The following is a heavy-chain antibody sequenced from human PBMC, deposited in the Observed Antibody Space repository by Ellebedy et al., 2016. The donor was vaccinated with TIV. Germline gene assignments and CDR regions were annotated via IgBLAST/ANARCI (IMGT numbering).Heavy chain of an antibody. V-gene: IGHV1-46*01. CDR3: ARDRLTYAYYHMDV. CDR2: INPSGGST. CDR1: GYAFTGYY. J-gene: IGHJ6*03. D-gene: IGHD2-21*02. Sequence: ASVKVSCKASGYAFTGYYIHWVRQAPGQGLEWMGIINPSGGSTTYAQKFQGRVTMTRDTSTSTAYMELSYLRSEDTAVYYCARDRLTYAYYHMDVWGKGTTVTVSS.